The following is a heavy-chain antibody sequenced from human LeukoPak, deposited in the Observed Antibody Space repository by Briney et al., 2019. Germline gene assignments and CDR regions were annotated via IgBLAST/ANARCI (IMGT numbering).Heavy chain of an antibody. CDR1: GITLMSYT. CDR3: ASEPGLSRGAVYAMDV. Sequence: GGSLRLSCSASGITLMSYTIHWLRRAPGRGLEWLTLVLDNTDFAYHADSVKSRFIISRDTSKNVVYLQMSSLRPEDTAVYYCASEPGLSRGAVYAMDVWGQGTTVTVSS. J-gene: IGHJ6*02. D-gene: IGHD3-22*01. CDR2: VLDNTDFA. V-gene: IGHV3-30-3*01.